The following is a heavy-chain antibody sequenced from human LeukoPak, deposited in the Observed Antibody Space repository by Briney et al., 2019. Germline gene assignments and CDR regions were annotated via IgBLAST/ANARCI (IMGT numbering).Heavy chain of an antibody. CDR1: GFPFSTYS. V-gene: IGHV3-48*04. CDR3: ARSQWFGESGESLDY. J-gene: IGHJ4*02. D-gene: IGHD3-10*01. CDR2: ISGGGSAI. Sequence: GGSLRLSCAASGFPFSTYSMNWVRQAPGRGLEWLAYISGGGSAIYYADSVKGRFTISRDNAKNSLYLQMNSLRAEDTAVYYCARSQWFGESGESLDYWGQGTLVTVSS.